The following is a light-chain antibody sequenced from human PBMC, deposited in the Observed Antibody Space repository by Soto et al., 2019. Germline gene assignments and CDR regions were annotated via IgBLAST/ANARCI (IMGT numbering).Light chain of an antibody. Sequence: DIQMTQSPSSLSASVGDRVTITCRTSQGISNYLAWYQQKPGKVPKLLIYAASTLQSGVPSRFSSSGSGTRFTFTFSSPQPEDYSTYYSRKDDGVLRSFGGGTKVEIQ. CDR1: QGISNY. V-gene: IGKV1-27*01. CDR3: RKDDGVLRS. J-gene: IGKJ4*01. CDR2: AAS.